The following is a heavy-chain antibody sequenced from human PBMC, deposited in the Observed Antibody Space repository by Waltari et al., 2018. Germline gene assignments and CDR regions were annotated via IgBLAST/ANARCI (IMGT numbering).Heavy chain of an antibody. V-gene: IGHV4-38-2*02. CDR3: ARDTSSSAGVDY. J-gene: IGHJ4*02. CDR1: GFSISRAYY. D-gene: IGHD6-6*01. Sequence: QVQLQESGPGLVKPSETLSLTCTVSGFSISRAYYWGWIRQPPGKGLEWIGSIFYTGSTSYNPSFKGRVAMSIDTSKNQFSLKLSSVTAADTAVYYCARDTSSSAGVDYWGQGTLVTVSS. CDR2: IFYTGST.